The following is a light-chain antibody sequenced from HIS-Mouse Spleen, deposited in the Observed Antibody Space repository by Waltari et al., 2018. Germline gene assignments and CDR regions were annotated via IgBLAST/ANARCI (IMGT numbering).Light chain of an antibody. J-gene: IGKJ4*01. Sequence: DIQMTQSPSSLSASVGDRVTITCRASQGISNYLAWYQQQPGKVPKLLIYAASTLQSGVPSRFSGSGSGTDVTLTISSLQPEDVATYYCQKYNSAPRLTFGGGTKVEIK. CDR3: QKYNSAPRLT. CDR2: AAS. V-gene: IGKV1-27*01. CDR1: QGISNY.